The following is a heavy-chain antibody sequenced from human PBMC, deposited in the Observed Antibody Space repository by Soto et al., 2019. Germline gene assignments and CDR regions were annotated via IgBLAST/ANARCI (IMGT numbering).Heavy chain of an antibody. Sequence: GGSLRLSCTAAGFSLRSYSMNWVRQAPGKGLEGVSYIDSSSSATYYADSVKGRFTTSRDNDKNSLYLQMSSLRAEDTAVYYCARGRTDLAFDIWGQGTMVTVSS. CDR2: IDSSSSAT. V-gene: IGHV3-48*01. CDR3: ARGRTDLAFDI. J-gene: IGHJ3*02. CDR1: GFSLRSYS.